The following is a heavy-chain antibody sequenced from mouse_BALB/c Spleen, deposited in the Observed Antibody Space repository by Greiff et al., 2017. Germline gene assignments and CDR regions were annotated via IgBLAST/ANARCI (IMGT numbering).Heavy chain of an antibody. CDR3: ARGAMVTTMFFAY. V-gene: IGHV5-6*01. CDR1: GFTFSSYG. Sequence: EVQRVESGGDLVKPGGSLKLSCAASGFTFSSYGMSWVRQTPDKRLEWVATISSGGSYTYYPDSVKGRFTISRDNAKNTLYLQMSSLKSEDTAMYYCARGAMVTTMFFAYWGQGTLVTVSA. J-gene: IGHJ3*01. D-gene: IGHD2-1*01. CDR2: ISSGGSYT.